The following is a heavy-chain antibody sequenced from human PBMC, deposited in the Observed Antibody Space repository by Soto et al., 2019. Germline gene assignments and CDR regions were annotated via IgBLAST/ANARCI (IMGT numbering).Heavy chain of an antibody. CDR3: ARIRSSGPIYFDY. CDR2: IYYSGST. V-gene: IGHV4-59*01. D-gene: IGHD6-19*01. Sequence: SETLSLTCTVAGGSISSYYWSWIRQPPGKGLEWIGYIYYSGSTNYNPSLKSRVTISVDTSKNQFSLKLSSVTAADTAVYYCARIRSSGPIYFDYWGQGTLVTVSS. CDR1: GGSISSYY. J-gene: IGHJ4*02.